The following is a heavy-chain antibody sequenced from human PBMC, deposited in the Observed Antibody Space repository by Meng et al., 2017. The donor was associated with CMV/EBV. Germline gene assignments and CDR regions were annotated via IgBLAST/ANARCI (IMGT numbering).Heavy chain of an antibody. CDR1: GDSVSSNSAA. CDR2: TYYRSKWYN. Sequence: SETLSLTCAISGDSVSSNSAAWNWIRQSPSRGLEWLGRTYYRSKWYNDYAVSVKSRITINPDTSKNQFSLQLNSVTPEDKSVYYCARDRPAMVYYYYGMDVWGQGTTVTVSS. CDR3: ARDRPAMVYYYYGMDV. V-gene: IGHV6-1*01. D-gene: IGHD5-18*01. J-gene: IGHJ6*02.